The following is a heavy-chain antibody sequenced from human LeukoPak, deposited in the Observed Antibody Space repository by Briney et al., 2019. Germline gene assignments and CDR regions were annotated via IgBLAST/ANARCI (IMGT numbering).Heavy chain of an antibody. Sequence: PGGSLRLSCAASGFTFSSYSVNWVRQAPGKGLEWVSSISSSSSYIYYADSVKGRFTISRDNAKNSLYLQMNSLRAEDTAVYYCARDIMTSDAFDIWGQGTMVTVSS. D-gene: IGHD3-16*01. J-gene: IGHJ3*02. V-gene: IGHV3-21*01. CDR2: ISSSSSYI. CDR3: ARDIMTSDAFDI. CDR1: GFTFSSYS.